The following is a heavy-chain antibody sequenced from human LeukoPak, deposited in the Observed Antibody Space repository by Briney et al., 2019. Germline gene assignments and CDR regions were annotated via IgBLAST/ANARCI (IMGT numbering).Heavy chain of an antibody. D-gene: IGHD3-3*02. Sequence: GGSLRLSCAASGFTFSTYAIHWVRQAPGKGLEWVAVISYDGSNKYYADSVKGRFTISRDNSKNTVYLQMNSLRAEDTAVYYCARDRHFWSGPINHAFDIWGQGTMVTVSS. J-gene: IGHJ3*02. V-gene: IGHV3-30-3*01. CDR2: ISYDGSNK. CDR3: ARDRHFWSGPINHAFDI. CDR1: GFTFSTYA.